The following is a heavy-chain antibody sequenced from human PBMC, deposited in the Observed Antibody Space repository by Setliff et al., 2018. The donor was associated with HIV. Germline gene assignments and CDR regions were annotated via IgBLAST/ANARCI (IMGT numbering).Heavy chain of an antibody. CDR3: ASPSFGDVDYYYGMDV. CDR1: GYPFTSYY. Sequence: GASVKVSCKASGYPFTSYYMHWVRQAPGQGLEWMGIINPSASGTTYAQKFQGRVTMTRDTSTSTVYMELSSLRSEDTAMYYCASPSFGDVDYYYGMDVWGQGTTVTVSS. J-gene: IGHJ6*02. CDR2: INPSASGT. D-gene: IGHD3-10*01. V-gene: IGHV1-46*01.